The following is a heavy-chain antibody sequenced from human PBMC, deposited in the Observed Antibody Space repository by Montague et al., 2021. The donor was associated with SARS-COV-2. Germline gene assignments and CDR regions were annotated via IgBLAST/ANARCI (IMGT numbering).Heavy chain of an antibody. Sequence: CAISGDSVGGNTVACNWIRQSPAGGLEWLGRTNYRSKWTSDYATSVEGRISIDPDTSKDQFFLHLRSVTPEDTGVYYCVRDTGSAQAGFDAWGQGTLVTVSS. V-gene: IGHV6-1*01. CDR2: TNYRSKWTS. CDR1: GDSVGGNTVA. D-gene: IGHD4-17*01. J-gene: IGHJ4*02. CDR3: VRDTGSAQAGFDA.